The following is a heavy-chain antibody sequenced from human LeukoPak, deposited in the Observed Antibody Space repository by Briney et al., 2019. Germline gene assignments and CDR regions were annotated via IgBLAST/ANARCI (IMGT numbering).Heavy chain of an antibody. CDR1: GGSISSYY. CDR2: IYYSGST. V-gene: IGHV4-59*01. CDR3: ARLQGYDFWSGYYTIDY. Sequence: PSETLSLTCTVSGGSISSYYWSWIRQPPGKGLEWIGYIYYSGSTNYNPSLKSRVTISVDTSKNQFSLKLSSVTAADTAVYYCARLQGYDFWSGYYTIDYWGQGTLVTVSS. D-gene: IGHD3-3*01. J-gene: IGHJ4*02.